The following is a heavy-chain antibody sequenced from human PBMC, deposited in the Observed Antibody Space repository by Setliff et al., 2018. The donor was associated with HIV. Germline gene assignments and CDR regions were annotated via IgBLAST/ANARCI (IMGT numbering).Heavy chain of an antibody. CDR1: GGSISSSSYY. Sequence: SETLSLTCTVSGGSISSSSYYWGWIRQPPGKGLGWIGSIYYSGSTYYNPYLKSRVTISVDTSKNQFSLKLSSVTAADTAVYYCARYFDWFSYGMDVWGQGTTVTVSS. CDR2: IYYSGST. V-gene: IGHV4-39*07. CDR3: ARYFDWFSYGMDV. J-gene: IGHJ6*02. D-gene: IGHD3-9*01.